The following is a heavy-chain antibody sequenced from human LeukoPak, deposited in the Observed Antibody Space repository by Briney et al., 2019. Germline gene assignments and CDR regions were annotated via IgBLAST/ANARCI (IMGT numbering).Heavy chain of an antibody. Sequence: ASVKVSCKASGYIFTSYGISWVRQAPGQGLEWMGRIIPILGIANYAQKFQGRVTITADKSTSTAYMELSSLRSEDTAVCYCARVRAGATTSGAFDIWGQGTMVTVSS. V-gene: IGHV1-69*04. CDR1: GYIFTSYG. CDR2: IIPILGIA. J-gene: IGHJ3*02. D-gene: IGHD1-26*01. CDR3: ARVRAGATTSGAFDI.